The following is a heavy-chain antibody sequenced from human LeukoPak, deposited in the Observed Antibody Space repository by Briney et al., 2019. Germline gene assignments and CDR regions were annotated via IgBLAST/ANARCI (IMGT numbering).Heavy chain of an antibody. CDR2: INPSGGST. Sequence: ASVKVSCKASGYTFTSYYMHWVRQAPGQGLEWMGIINPSGGSTNYAQKFQGRVTMTRDTSTSTVYMELSSLRSEDTAVYYCASAQAAVRAFDIWGQGTMVTVSS. CDR3: ASAQAAVRAFDI. D-gene: IGHD6-13*01. J-gene: IGHJ3*02. V-gene: IGHV1-46*01. CDR1: GYTFTSYY.